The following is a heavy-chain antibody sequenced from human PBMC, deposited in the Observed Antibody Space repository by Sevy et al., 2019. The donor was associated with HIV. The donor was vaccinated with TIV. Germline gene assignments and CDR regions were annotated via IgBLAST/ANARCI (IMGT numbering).Heavy chain of an antibody. V-gene: IGHV3-21*01. Sequence: GGSLRLSCAASGFTFSSYSMNWVRQAPGKGLEWVSSISSSSSYIYYADSVKGRFTISRDNAKNSLYLQMNSLRAEGTAVYYCASTCSGGSCYYDYWGQGTLVTVSS. J-gene: IGHJ4*02. CDR3: ASTCSGGSCYYDY. D-gene: IGHD2-15*01. CDR1: GFTFSSYS. CDR2: ISSSSSYI.